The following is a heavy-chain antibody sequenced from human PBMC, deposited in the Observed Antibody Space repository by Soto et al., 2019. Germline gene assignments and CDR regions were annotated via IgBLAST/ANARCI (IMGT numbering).Heavy chain of an antibody. D-gene: IGHD3-3*01. CDR3: ARSAYYDFWSGYYMYNWFDP. CDR1: GYSFTSYW. CDR2: IYPGDSDT. J-gene: IGHJ5*02. Sequence: GESLKISCKGSGYSFTSYWIGWVRQMPGKGLEWMGIIYPGDSDTRYSPSFQGQVTISADKSISTAYLQWSSLKASDTAMYYCARSAYYDFWSGYYMYNWFDPWGQGTLVTVSS. V-gene: IGHV5-51*01.